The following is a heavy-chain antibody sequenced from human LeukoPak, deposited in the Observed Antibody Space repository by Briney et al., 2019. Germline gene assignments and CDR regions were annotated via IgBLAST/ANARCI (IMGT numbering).Heavy chain of an antibody. D-gene: IGHD3-22*01. V-gene: IGHV4-61*02. CDR1: GGSISSSSYY. J-gene: IGHJ3*02. CDR3: ARVGSKDYYDSSGYYYGAFDI. Sequence: SETLSLTCTVSGGSISSSSYYWSWIRQPAGKGLEWIGRIYTSGSTNYNPSLKSRVTISVDTSKNQFSLKLSSVTAADTAVYYCARVGSKDYYDSSGYYYGAFDIWGQGTMVTVSS. CDR2: IYTSGST.